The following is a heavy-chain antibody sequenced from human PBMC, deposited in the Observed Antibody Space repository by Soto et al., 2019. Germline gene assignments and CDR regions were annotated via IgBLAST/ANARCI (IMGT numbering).Heavy chain of an antibody. D-gene: IGHD4-17*01. CDR1: GFTFSSYS. CDR2: ISSSSSYI. J-gene: IGHJ6*02. Sequence: EVQLVESGGGLVQPGGSLRLSCAASGFTFSSYSMNWVRQAPGKGLEWVSSISSSSSYIYYADSVKGRFTISRDNAKNSLYLQMNSLRAEDTAVYYCARDRGSVTHYYYYGMDVWGQGTTVTVSS. V-gene: IGHV3-21*01. CDR3: ARDRGSVTHYYYYGMDV.